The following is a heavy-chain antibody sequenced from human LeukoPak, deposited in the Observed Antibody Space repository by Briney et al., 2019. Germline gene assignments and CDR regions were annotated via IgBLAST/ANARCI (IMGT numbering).Heavy chain of an antibody. J-gene: IGHJ4*02. D-gene: IGHD5-12*01. CDR1: GFTFSSYE. CDR3: ARGKDSGYDFRFDY. CDR2: ISSSGSTI. Sequence: QSGGSLRLSCAASGFTFSSYEMNWVRQAPGKGLEWVSYISSSGSTIYYADSVKGRFTISRDNAKNSLYLQMNSLRAEDTAVYYCARGKDSGYDFRFDYWGQGTLVTVSS. V-gene: IGHV3-48*03.